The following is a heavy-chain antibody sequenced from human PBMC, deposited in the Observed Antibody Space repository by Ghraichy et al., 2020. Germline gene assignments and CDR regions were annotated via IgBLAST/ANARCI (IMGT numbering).Heavy chain of an antibody. D-gene: IGHD2-2*01. V-gene: IGHV4-34*01. CDR1: GGSFSGYY. CDR2: INHSGST. J-gene: IGHJ5*02. Sequence: SETLSLTCAVYGGSFSGYYWSWIRQPPGKGLEWIGEINHSGSTNYNPSLKSRVTISVDTSKNQFSLKLSSVTAADTAVYYCARSVVVLVAHGGWFDPWGQGTLVTVSS. CDR3: ARSVVVLVAHGGWFDP.